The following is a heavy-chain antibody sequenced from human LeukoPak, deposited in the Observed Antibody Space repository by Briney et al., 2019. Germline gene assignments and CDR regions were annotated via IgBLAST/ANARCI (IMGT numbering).Heavy chain of an antibody. D-gene: IGHD4-17*01. Sequence: SETLSLTCTVSGHSIRSCFWSWIRQSPGQGLEWVGNIFYNGNTNYNPSLGRGGSMSITTSKNQFSLMLTSVTGADTAVYYCATLAYPTVNSRFDPWGQGSLVAVSS. CDR1: GHSIRSCF. CDR3: ATLAYPTVNSRFDP. J-gene: IGHJ5*02. CDR2: IFYNGNT. V-gene: IGHV4-59*01.